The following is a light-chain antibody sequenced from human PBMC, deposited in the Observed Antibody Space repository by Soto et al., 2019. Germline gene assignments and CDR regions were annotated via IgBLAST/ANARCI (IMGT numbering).Light chain of an antibody. V-gene: IGKV1-27*01. Sequence: DIPMTQSPSSLSASVGDRVTIACRASQGIRNYLAWYQQKPGKVPKLLIYAASTLQSGVPSRFSSGGSGTDFTLTISSLQPEDVATYYCQNYDSAPFTFGPGTKVDIK. CDR3: QNYDSAPFT. CDR1: QGIRNY. CDR2: AAS. J-gene: IGKJ3*01.